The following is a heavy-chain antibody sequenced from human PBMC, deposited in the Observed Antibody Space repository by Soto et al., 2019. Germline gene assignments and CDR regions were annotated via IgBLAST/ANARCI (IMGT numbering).Heavy chain of an antibody. CDR2: ISGSGNTT. CDR1: GFTFSSYA. V-gene: IGHV3-23*01. D-gene: IGHD6-13*01. J-gene: IGHJ4*02. CDR3: AKDLSSSWYPQY. Sequence: EVQLLESGGGLVQPGGSLRISCAASGFTFSSYAMTWVRRAPGKGLEWVSAISGSGNTTYYADSVKGRFTISRDSSKNTLYLQMNSLRAEDTAVYFCAKDLSSSWYPQYWGQGTLVTVSS.